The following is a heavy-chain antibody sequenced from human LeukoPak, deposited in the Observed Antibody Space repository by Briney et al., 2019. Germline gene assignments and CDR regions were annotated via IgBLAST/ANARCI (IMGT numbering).Heavy chain of an antibody. CDR1: GYTFTGYY. D-gene: IGHD3-22*01. Sequence: ASVKVSCKAPGYTFTGYYMHWVRQAPGQWLEWMGWINPNSGGTNYAQKFQGRVTMTRDTSISTAYMELSRLRSDDTAVYYCARGAFYYDNAFDIWGQGTMVTVSS. CDR2: INPNSGGT. V-gene: IGHV1-2*02. CDR3: ARGAFYYDNAFDI. J-gene: IGHJ3*02.